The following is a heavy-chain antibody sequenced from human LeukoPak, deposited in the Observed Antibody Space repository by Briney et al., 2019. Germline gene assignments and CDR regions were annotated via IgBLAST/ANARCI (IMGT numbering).Heavy chain of an antibody. D-gene: IGHD6-13*01. J-gene: IGHJ4*02. CDR2: IKQDGSAI. CDR3: ARCGVGVAAAAANC. CDR1: GFTVSSNY. V-gene: IGHV3-7*01. Sequence: GGSLRLSCAASGFTVSSNYMSWVRQAPGKGLEWVANIKQDGSAIYYVDSVKGRFTISRDNAKNSLYLQMNSLRAEDTAVYYCARCGVGVAAAAANCWGQGTLLTVSS.